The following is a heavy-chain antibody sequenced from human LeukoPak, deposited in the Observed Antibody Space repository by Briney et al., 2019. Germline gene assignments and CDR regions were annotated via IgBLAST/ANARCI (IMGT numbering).Heavy chain of an antibody. CDR1: GFTFNDYA. Sequence: GGSLRLSCAASGFTFNDYAMHWVRHAPGKGLEWVSGISWNSGRIDYADSARGRFTISRDNAKNSLHLQMNSLRAEDTALYYCAKGQSLTDSRGGYFDHWGQGTLVTVSS. D-gene: IGHD3-22*01. CDR2: ISWNSGRI. CDR3: AKGQSLTDSRGGYFDH. J-gene: IGHJ4*02. V-gene: IGHV3-9*01.